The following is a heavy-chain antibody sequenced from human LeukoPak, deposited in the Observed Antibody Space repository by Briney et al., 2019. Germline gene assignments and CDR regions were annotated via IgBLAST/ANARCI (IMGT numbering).Heavy chain of an antibody. J-gene: IGHJ4*02. V-gene: IGHV1-18*01. Sequence: ASVTVSCKASGYTFTSYGISWVRQAPGQGLEWMGWISAYNGNTNYAQKLQGRVTMTTDTSTSTAYMELRSLRSDDTAVYYCARPIAYCGGDCYSFPFDYWGQGTLVTVSS. CDR2: ISAYNGNT. CDR3: ARPIAYCGGDCYSFPFDY. D-gene: IGHD2-21*02. CDR1: GYTFTSYG.